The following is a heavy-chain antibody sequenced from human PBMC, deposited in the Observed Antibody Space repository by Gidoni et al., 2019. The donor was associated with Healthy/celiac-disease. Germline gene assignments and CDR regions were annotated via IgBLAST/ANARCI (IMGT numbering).Heavy chain of an antibody. CDR3: ATEGAFDYYDERGTAAFDI. J-gene: IGHJ3*02. Sequence: EVQLLESGGGLVQPGGSLRLSCAASGFTFSSSAMSWGRQAPGKGREWVSAIGGSGGSTYYADSVKGRFTISRDNSKNTLYLQMNSLRAEDTAVYYCATEGAFDYYDERGTAAFDIWGQGTMVTVSS. V-gene: IGHV3-23*01. CDR2: IGGSGGST. D-gene: IGHD3-22*01. CDR1: GFTFSSSA.